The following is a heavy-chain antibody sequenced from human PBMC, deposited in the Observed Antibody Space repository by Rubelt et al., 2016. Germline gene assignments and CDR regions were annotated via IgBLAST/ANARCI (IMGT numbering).Heavy chain of an antibody. CDR3: ATQQNGY. Sequence: QVQLHQSGPGLVKPSQTLSLTCAISGDSLSSNSAAWNWTRQSPSRGLEWLGRTYYRSKWYIDYAVSVKGRITIKPETSKNQFSRQLNAVTPEDTAVYYCATQQNGYWGQGTLVTVSS. D-gene: IGHD1-1*01. J-gene: IGHJ4*02. V-gene: IGHV6-1*01. CDR2: TYYRSKWYI. CDR1: GDSLSSNSAA.